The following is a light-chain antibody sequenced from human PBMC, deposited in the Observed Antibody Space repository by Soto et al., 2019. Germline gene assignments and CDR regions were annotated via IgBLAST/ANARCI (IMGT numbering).Light chain of an antibody. J-gene: IGKJ4*01. CDR1: QSVSSH. V-gene: IGKV3-11*01. CDR3: QQRSNWPLT. CDR2: DAS. Sequence: EIVLTQSPATLSLSPGERADLSCRASQSVSSHLAWYQQKPGQAPRLLIYDASNRATGIPARFSGSGSGTDFTLIISSLEPEDLAVYYCQQRSNWPLTFGGGTKLEIK.